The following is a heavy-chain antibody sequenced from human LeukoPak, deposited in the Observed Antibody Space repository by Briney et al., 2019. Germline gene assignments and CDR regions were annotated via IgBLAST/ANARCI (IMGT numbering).Heavy chain of an antibody. J-gene: IGHJ4*02. CDR3: ARSAYNYGYVYFDH. CDR1: GYTFTGQY. D-gene: IGHD5-18*01. V-gene: IGHV1-2*02. CDR2: IDPNSDNI. Sequence: ASVKVSCKASGYTFTGQYLHWVRQAPGQGLEWMGWIDPNSDNIRYSETFKDRVTMTRDTSTNTAYMELSWLRSDDTAVYYCARSAYNYGYVYFDHWGQGTLVIVSS.